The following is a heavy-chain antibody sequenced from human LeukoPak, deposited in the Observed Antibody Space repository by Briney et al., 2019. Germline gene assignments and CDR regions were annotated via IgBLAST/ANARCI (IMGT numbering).Heavy chain of an antibody. CDR2: ISYDGSNK. D-gene: IGHD6-13*01. CDR1: GFTFSDYY. Sequence: PGGSLRLSCAASGFTFSDYYMSWIRQAPGKGLEWVAVISYDGSNKYYADSVKGRFTISRDSSKNTLYLQMNSLRAEDSAVYYCAKRGSTWDLDYWGQGTLVTVSS. V-gene: IGHV3-30*18. J-gene: IGHJ4*02. CDR3: AKRGSTWDLDY.